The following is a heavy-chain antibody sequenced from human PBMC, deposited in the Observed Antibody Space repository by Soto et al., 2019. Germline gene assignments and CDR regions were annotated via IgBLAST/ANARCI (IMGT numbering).Heavy chain of an antibody. J-gene: IGHJ4*02. V-gene: IGHV3-23*01. D-gene: IGHD4-17*01. CDR1: GFTFTTHA. CDR3: ASSLFTVTYFDY. Sequence: GGSLRLSCAASGFTFTTHAMSWVRQAPGKGLEWVSTIRASGDGAFYADSVKGRFTISRDNSTSTAYMELSSLRSEDTAVYYCASSLFTVTYFDYWGQGTLVTVSS. CDR2: IRASGDGA.